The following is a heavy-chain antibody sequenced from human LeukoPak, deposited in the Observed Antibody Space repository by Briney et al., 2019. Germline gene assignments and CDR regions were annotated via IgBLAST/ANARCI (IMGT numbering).Heavy chain of an antibody. CDR3: TGQEYSSSLGDY. Sequence: PGGSLKLSCAASGITFSGSAMHWVRQAPGKGLEWVGRIRSKLNSYATAYAASVKGRFTISRDDSRNTAYLQMNSLKTEDTAVYYCTGQEYSSSLGDYWGQGTLVTVSS. J-gene: IGHJ4*02. CDR1: GITFSGSA. D-gene: IGHD6-6*01. CDR2: IRSKLNSYAT. V-gene: IGHV3-73*01.